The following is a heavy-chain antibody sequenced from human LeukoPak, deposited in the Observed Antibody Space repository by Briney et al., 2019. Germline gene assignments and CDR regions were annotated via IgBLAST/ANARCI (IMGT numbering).Heavy chain of an antibody. V-gene: IGHV4-34*01. CDR1: GGSFSGYY. D-gene: IGHD5-24*01. J-gene: IGHJ5*02. Sequence: KPSETLSLTCAVYGGSFSGYYWSWIRQPPGKGLEWIGEINHSGSTNYNPSLKSRVTISVDTSKNQFSLKLSSVTAADTAVYYCARQLGNWFDPWGQGTLVTVSS. CDR2: INHSGST. CDR3: ARQLGNWFDP.